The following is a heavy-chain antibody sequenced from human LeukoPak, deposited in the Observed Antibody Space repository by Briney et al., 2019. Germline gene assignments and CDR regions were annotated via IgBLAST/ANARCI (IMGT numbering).Heavy chain of an antibody. CDR3: ARRNYGDYNHYFDD. CDR1: GGSISGYF. D-gene: IGHD4-17*01. J-gene: IGHJ4*02. V-gene: IGHV4-59*08. CDR2: ISYSGSA. Sequence: PSETLSLTCTVSGGSISGYFWSWIRQPPGMGLEWIGYISYSGSANYDPSLKSRVTVSVDTSRNQFSLKLTSVSAADTAVYFCARRNYGDYNHYFDDWGQGTLVTVSS.